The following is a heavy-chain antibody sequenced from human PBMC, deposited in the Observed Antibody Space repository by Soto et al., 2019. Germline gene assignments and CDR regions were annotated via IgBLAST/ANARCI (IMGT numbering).Heavy chain of an antibody. J-gene: IGHJ3*01. CDR2: IIPMFGIP. CDR1: GGTLNKHA. D-gene: IGHD6-13*01. Sequence: QVQPVQSGAEVKKPGSSVKVSCKASGGTLNKHAITWVRRAPGQGPEWLGGIIPMFGIPNYPQKFQGRDTITSGDATNTSHMEFHSLTSDDTAVYYCASGGTSGWLKGAYDVWGQGTMVTVSS. CDR3: ASGGTSGWLKGAYDV. V-gene: IGHV1-69*01.